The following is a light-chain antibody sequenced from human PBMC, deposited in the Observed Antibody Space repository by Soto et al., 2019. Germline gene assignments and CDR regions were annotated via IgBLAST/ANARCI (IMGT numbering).Light chain of an antibody. CDR1: QGVSSN. Sequence: EIVMKQSPATLSVSPGERATLSCRASQGVSSNLAWNQQKPGQAPRRLIYDASTKAAGVPARFSCSGSGAEFTLTIKRLPSEDFAVYYRQPYNNWPLTFGGGAKVDIK. V-gene: IGKV3-15*01. J-gene: IGKJ4*01. CDR3: QPYNNWPLT. CDR2: DAS.